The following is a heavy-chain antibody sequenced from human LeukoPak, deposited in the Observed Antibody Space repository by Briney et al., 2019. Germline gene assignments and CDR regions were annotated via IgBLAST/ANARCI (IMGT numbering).Heavy chain of an antibody. D-gene: IGHD1-26*01. CDR3: ASGLRGTYDY. Sequence: PGGSLRLSCVASGFSFSNYNMNWVRQAPGKGLECISCITTSSSTMDYADSVKGRFTISRDKSKNTVYHQMDSLRAEDTAVYYCASGLRGTYDYWGQGTLVTVSS. CDR1: GFSFSNYN. CDR2: ITTSSSTM. V-gene: IGHV3-48*01. J-gene: IGHJ4*02.